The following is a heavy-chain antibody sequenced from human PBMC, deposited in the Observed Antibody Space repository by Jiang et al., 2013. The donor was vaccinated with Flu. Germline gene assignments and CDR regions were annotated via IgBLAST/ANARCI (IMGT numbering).Heavy chain of an antibody. CDR2: INAGNGNT. D-gene: IGHD4-17*01. CDR1: GYTFTSYA. Sequence: AEVKKPGASVKVSCKASGYTFTSYAMHWVRQAPGQRLEWMGWINAGNGNTKYSQKFQGRVTITRDTSASTAYMELSSLRSEDTAVYYCARDYGGYYYYYGMDVWGQGTTVTVSS. V-gene: IGHV1-3*01. J-gene: IGHJ6*02. CDR3: ARDYGGYYYYYGMDV.